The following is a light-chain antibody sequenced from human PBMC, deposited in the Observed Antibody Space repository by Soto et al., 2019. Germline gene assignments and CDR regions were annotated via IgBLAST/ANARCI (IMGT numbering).Light chain of an antibody. CDR2: DAS. J-gene: IGKJ1*01. Sequence: DIQMTQSPSTLSASVGDRVTITCRASQSISSWLAWYQQKPGKAPKLLIYDASSLESGVPSRFGGSGSGTEFTLTISSLQPDDFATYDCQQYNSYPWTFGQGTKGEIK. CDR3: QQYNSYPWT. V-gene: IGKV1-5*01. CDR1: QSISSW.